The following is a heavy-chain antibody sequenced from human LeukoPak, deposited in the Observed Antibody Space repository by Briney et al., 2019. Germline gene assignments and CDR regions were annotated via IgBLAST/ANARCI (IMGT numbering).Heavy chain of an antibody. J-gene: IGHJ6*02. CDR1: GLTFSSAV. CDR3: AKVDIVGSRKPGMDV. D-gene: IGHD2-21*01. CDR2: ISGNGDIT. V-gene: IGHV3-23*01. Sequence: GGSLRLSCAASGLTFSSAVMAWVRQSPGKGLGWVASISGNGDITYYTDSVKGRFAISRDNSRNTLFLQLSGLTFDDTAIYYCAKVDIVGSRKPGMDVWGQGTTVTVSS.